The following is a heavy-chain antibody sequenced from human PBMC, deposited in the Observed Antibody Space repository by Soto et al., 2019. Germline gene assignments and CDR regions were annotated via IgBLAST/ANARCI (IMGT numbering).Heavy chain of an antibody. Sequence: SETLYLTCTVSGGSISSGGYYWSWIRQHPGKGLEWIGYIYYSGSTYYNPSLKSRVTISVDTSKNNFSLKLSSVTAADTAVYYCASSGRNRTYYDFWSGYYTYYYYYMDVWGKGTTVTVSS. D-gene: IGHD3-3*01. J-gene: IGHJ6*03. CDR2: IYYSGST. CDR3: ASSGRNRTYYDFWSGYYTYYYYYMDV. CDR1: GGSISSGGYY. V-gene: IGHV4-31*03.